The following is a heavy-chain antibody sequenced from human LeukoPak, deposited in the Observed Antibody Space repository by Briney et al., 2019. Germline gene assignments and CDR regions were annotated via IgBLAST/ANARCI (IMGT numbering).Heavy chain of an antibody. CDR1: GFTSSTYS. J-gene: IGHJ4*02. Sequence: PGGSLRLSCAASGFTSSTYSMNWVRQAPGKGLEWVSYITSSGSTTYYADSVKGRFTISRDNAKNSLFLQMNSLRAEDTAVYYCARDPVTLGIVGATGFDYWGQGTLVTVSS. CDR2: ITSSGSTT. D-gene: IGHD1-26*01. V-gene: IGHV3-48*01. CDR3: ARDPVTLGIVGATGFDY.